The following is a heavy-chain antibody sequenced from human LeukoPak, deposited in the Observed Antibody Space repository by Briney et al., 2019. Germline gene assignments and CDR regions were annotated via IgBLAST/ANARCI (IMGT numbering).Heavy chain of an antibody. CDR3: AREIRYYDFWSGFTTYCFDY. Sequence: SETLSLTCIVSGGSIRSGSFYWNWIRQPAGKGLEWIGRIYSSGNTNYNPSLKSRVTISVDTSKNQFSLKLSSVTAADTAVYYCAREIRYYDFWSGFTTYCFDYWGRGTLVTVSS. CDR2: IYSSGNT. J-gene: IGHJ4*02. D-gene: IGHD3-3*01. V-gene: IGHV4-61*02. CDR1: GGSIRSGSFY.